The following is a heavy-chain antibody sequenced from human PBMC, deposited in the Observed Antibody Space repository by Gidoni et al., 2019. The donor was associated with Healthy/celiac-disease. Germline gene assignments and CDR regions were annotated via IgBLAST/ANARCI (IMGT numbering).Heavy chain of an antibody. D-gene: IGHD6-6*01. CDR1: GYTFTSYA. J-gene: IGHJ6*02. CDR2: INAGNGNT. V-gene: IGHV1-3*01. CDR3: ARKLVRGDYYYYGMDV. Sequence: SVKVSCKASGYTFTSYAMHWVRQAPGQRLEWMGWINAGNGNTKYSQKFQGRVTITRDTSASTAYMELSSLRSEDTAVYYCARKLVRGDYYYYGMDVWGQGTTVTVSS.